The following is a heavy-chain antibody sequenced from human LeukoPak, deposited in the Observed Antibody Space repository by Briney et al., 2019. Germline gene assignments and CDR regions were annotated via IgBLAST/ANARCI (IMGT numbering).Heavy chain of an antibody. CDR2: INPSGGNT. D-gene: IGHD3-10*01. CDR1: GYTFTSYY. Sequence: ASVTVSCKASGYTFTSYYMHWVRQAPGQGLEWMEIINPSGGNTNYAQKLQGRVTMTTDTSTSTAYMELRSLRSDDTAVYYCARRVYYGSGSYQYYFDYWGQGTLVTVSS. V-gene: IGHV1-46*01. CDR3: ARRVYYGSGSYQYYFDY. J-gene: IGHJ4*02.